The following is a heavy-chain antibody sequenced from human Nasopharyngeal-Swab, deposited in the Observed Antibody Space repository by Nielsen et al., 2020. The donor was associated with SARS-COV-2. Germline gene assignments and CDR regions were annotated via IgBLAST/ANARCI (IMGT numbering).Heavy chain of an antibody. Sequence: WVRQAPGQGLEWMGWISAYNGNTNYAQKLQGRVTMTTDTSTSTAYMAQRSLSSYYTAVYYSARVLEYSSSQPLFDPWGQGTLVTVSS. CDR2: ISAYNGNT. J-gene: IGHJ5*02. CDR3: ARVLEYSSSQPLFDP. V-gene: IGHV1-18*01. D-gene: IGHD6-13*01.